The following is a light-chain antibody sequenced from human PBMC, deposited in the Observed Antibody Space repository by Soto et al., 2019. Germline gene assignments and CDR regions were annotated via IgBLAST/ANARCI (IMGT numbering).Light chain of an antibody. J-gene: IGLJ3*02. CDR2: EVS. Sequence: QSALTQPASVSGSPGQSITISCTGTSSDIGGYNYVSWYQQHPGKAPKLIIYEVSHRPSGVSTRFSGSRSGDTASLTISGLQAEDEADYYCSSDTSSNTLAFGGGTKLTVL. CDR1: SSDIGGYNY. CDR3: SSDTSSNTLA. V-gene: IGLV2-14*01.